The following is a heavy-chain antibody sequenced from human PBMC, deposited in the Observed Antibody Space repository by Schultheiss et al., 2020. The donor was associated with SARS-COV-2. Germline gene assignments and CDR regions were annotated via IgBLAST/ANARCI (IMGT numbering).Heavy chain of an antibody. D-gene: IGHD4-23*01. J-gene: IGHJ3*02. CDR3: ARVGNSVALGAFDI. CDR2: IYYSGST. CDR1: GGSISSSSYY. Sequence: SETLSLTCTVSGGSISSSSYYWGWIHQPPGKGLEWIGYIYYSGSTNYNPSLKSRVTISVDTSKNQFSLKLSSVTAADTAVYYCARVGNSVALGAFDIWGQGTMVTGSS. V-gene: IGHV4-39*01.